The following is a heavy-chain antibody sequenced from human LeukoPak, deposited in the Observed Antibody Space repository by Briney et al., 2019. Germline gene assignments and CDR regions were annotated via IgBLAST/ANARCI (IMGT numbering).Heavy chain of an antibody. CDR3: ARDYGRSRDYGMDV. CDR2: IKQDGSEK. V-gene: IGHV3-7*01. D-gene: IGHD3-10*01. J-gene: IGHJ6*02. Sequence: PGGSLRLSCAASGFTFSNYWMSWVRQAPGKGLEWVANIKQDGSEKYYVDSVKGRFTISRDNAKNTLYLQMNSLRAEDTAMYYCARDYGRSRDYGMDVWGQGTTVTVSS. CDR1: GFTFSNYW.